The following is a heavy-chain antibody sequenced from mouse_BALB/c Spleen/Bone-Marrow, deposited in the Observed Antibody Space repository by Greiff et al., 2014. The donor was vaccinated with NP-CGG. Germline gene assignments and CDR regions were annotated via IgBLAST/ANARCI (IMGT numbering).Heavy chain of an antibody. J-gene: IGHJ1*01. CDR2: IRNKANGYTT. CDR3: ARDRTTATLYWYFDV. CDR1: GFTFTDYY. V-gene: IGHV7-3*02. D-gene: IGHD1-2*01. Sequence: EVMLVESGGGLVQPGGSLRLSCATSGFTFTDYYMSWVRQPPGKALEWLGFIRNKANGYTTEYSASVKGRFTISRDNSQSILYLQMNTLRAEDSATYYCARDRTTATLYWYFDVWGAGTMVTVSS.